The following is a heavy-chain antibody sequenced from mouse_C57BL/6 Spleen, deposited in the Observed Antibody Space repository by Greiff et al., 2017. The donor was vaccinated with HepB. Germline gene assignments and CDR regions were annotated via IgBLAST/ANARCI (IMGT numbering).Heavy chain of an antibody. V-gene: IGHV1-20*01. CDR2: INPYNGDT. CDR3: AREEGLLPTFAY. CDR1: GYSFTGYF. Sequence: EVQLQQSGPELVKPGDSVKISCKASGYSFTGYFMNWVMQSHGKSLEWIGRINPYNGDTFYNQKFKGKATLTVDKSSSTAHMELRSLTSEDSAVYYCAREEGLLPTFAYWGQGTLVTVSA. D-gene: IGHD1-1*01. J-gene: IGHJ3*01.